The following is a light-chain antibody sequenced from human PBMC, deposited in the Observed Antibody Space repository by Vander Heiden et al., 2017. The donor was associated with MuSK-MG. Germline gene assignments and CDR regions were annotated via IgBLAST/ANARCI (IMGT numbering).Light chain of an antibody. J-gene: IGKJ1*01. Sequence: DIQMTQSPPSLSASVGDRVTITCRSSQFISSYLNWYQQKPGKAPKVLIYAASSLQGGVPSRFSGSGSGTDFTLTISSLQPEDFATYYCQESDSTPWTFGQGTKVAI. CDR1: QFISSY. V-gene: IGKV1-39*01. CDR3: QESDSTPWT. CDR2: AAS.